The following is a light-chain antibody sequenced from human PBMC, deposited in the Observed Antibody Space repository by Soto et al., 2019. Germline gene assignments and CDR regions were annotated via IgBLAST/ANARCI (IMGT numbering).Light chain of an antibody. V-gene: IGLV1-40*01. Sequence: QSVLTQPPSVSGAPGQTVTISCTGSSSKIGAGFDVYWYQQIPGTAPKLLIYGGNNRPSGVPDRFSASKSGASGSLVITRLQTEDGGDYHCQAFDTSLSVSLFGGGTKLTVL. CDR3: QAFDTSLSVSL. CDR1: SSKIGAGFD. J-gene: IGLJ3*02. CDR2: GGN.